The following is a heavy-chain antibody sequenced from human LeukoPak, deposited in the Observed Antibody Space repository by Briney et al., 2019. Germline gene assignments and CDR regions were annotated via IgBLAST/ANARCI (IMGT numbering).Heavy chain of an antibody. Sequence: GGSLRLSCAASGFTVSSNYMSWVRQAPGKGLEWVSVIYSGGSTYYADSVKGRFTISRDISKNTLCLQMNSLRAEDTAVYYCARNTYNEALLDHWGQGTLVTVSS. CDR3: ARNTYNEALLDH. V-gene: IGHV3-66*01. D-gene: IGHD1-1*01. CDR2: IYSGGST. CDR1: GFTVSSNY. J-gene: IGHJ4*02.